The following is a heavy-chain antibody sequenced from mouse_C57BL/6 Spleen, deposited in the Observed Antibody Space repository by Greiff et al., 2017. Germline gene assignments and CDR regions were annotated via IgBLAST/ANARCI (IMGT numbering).Heavy chain of an antibody. D-gene: IGHD2-14*01. CDR2: IDPGDGET. CDR3: SKRYEFAY. CDR1: GFNIKDYY. J-gene: IGHJ3*01. V-gene: IGHV14-2*01. Sequence: VQLQQSGAELVKPGASVKLSCTASGFNIKDYYMNWVKQRTEQGLEWIGRIDPGDGETKYAPKFQGKATITADTSSNTAYLQLRSLTSEDTAVYYCSKRYEFAYWGQGTLVTVSA.